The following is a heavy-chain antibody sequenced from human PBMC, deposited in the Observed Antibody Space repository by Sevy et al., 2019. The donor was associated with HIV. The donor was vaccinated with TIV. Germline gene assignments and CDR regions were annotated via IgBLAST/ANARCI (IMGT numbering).Heavy chain of an antibody. CDR2: FDPEDGKT. Sequence: ASVKVSCKVSGYTLTKLSMHWVRQAPGKGLEWMGTFDPEDGKTIYAQKFQGRVTMTEDTSTDTAYMELSSLRSEDTAVYYCATSPDYYDSSRDAFDIWGQGTMVTVSS. CDR1: GYTLTKLS. V-gene: IGHV1-24*01. D-gene: IGHD3-22*01. CDR3: ATSPDYYDSSRDAFDI. J-gene: IGHJ3*02.